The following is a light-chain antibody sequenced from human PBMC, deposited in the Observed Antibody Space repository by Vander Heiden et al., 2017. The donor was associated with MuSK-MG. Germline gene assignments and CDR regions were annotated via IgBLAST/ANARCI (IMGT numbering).Light chain of an antibody. J-gene: IGLJ3*02. CDR3: CSHAGSKV. CDR1: SSDVGSYNL. V-gene: IGLV2-23*02. Sequence: QSALTQPASVSGSPGQSITISCTGTSSDVGSYNLVSWYQQHPGKAPKLMIYEVSKRPSGVSNRFSGSKSGNTASLTISGLQAEDEADYYCCSHAGSKVCGGGTKLTVL. CDR2: EVS.